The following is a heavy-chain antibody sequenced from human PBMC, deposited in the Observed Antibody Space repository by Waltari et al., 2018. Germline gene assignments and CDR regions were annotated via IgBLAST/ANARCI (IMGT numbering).Heavy chain of an antibody. CDR1: GFTFSSYS. V-gene: IGHV3-23*03. CDR2: IYSGGST. CDR3: AKVEVIDAFDI. Sequence: EVQLVESGGGLVKPGGSLRLSCAASGFTFSSYSMNWVRQAPGKGLEWVSVIYSGGSTYYADSVKGRFTISRDNSKNTLYLQMNSLRAEDTAVYYCAKVEVIDAFDIWGQGTMVTVSS. D-gene: IGHD1-1*01. J-gene: IGHJ3*02.